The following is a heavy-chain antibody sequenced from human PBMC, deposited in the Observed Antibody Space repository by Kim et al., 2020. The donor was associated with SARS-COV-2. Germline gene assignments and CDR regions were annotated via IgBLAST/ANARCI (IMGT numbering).Heavy chain of an antibody. V-gene: IGHV1-2*02. J-gene: IGHJ4*02. D-gene: IGHD6-19*01. Sequence: AQKFQGRVTMTRDPSSSTAYRELSRLRSDDTAVYYCARDQEQWLGQYDYWGQGTLVTVSS. CDR3: ARDQEQWLGQYDY.